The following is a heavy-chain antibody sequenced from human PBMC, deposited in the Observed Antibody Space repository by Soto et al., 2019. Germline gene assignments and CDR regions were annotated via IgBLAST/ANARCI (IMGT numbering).Heavy chain of an antibody. CDR1: GFMLSDYA. CDR2: ISGSGGST. J-gene: IGHJ4*02. CDR3: AKDPIDHILIVVAGILGFDH. V-gene: IGHV3-23*01. Sequence: GGSLRLSCAGSGFMLSDYAMNWVRQAPGKGLQWVSAISGSGGSTYYADSVKGRFTISRDNSKNTLYLQMNSMRAEDTAVYYCAKDPIDHILIVVAGILGFDHWGQGTLVTVSS. D-gene: IGHD6-19*01.